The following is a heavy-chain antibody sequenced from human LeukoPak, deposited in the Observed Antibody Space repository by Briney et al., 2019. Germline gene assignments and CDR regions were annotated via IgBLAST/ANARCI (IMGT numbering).Heavy chain of an antibody. D-gene: IGHD1-14*01. CDR1: GLTFSTSG. Sequence: GGSLRLSCTASGLTFSTSGFNWVRQAPGKGLEWVASIGPTGSDRYHADSIKGRFTISRDNANNFLYLQLNSLRAEDTAVYYCATETNGRHYDYWGQGTLLTVS. J-gene: IGHJ4*02. CDR3: ATETNGRHYDY. CDR2: IGPTGSDR. V-gene: IGHV3-21*06.